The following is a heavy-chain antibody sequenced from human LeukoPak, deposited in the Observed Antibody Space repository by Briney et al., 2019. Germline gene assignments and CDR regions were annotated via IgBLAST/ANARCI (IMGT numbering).Heavy chain of an antibody. CDR2: IVGDGTIT. J-gene: IGHJ4*02. CDR1: GFTFSNYW. CDR3: AREKSVTIFPPLATDY. V-gene: IGHV3-74*01. Sequence: GGSLRLSCAASGFTFSNYWMYWVRQAPGRGLVWVSRIVGDGTITAYADSVRGRFTISRDNAKNTLYLQMNSLRAEDTAVYYCAREKSVTIFPPLATDYWGQGTLVTVSS. D-gene: IGHD3-3*01.